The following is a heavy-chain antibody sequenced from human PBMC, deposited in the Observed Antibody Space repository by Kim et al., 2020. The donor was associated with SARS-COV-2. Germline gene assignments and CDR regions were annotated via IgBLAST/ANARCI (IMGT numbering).Heavy chain of an antibody. CDR1: GGTFSSYA. Sequence: SVKVSCKASGGTFSSYAISWVRQAPGQGLEWMGGIIPIFGTANYAQKFQGRVTITADESTSTAYMELSSLRSEDTAVYYCAREELREQLVPGYYYYGMDVWGQGTTVTVSS. D-gene: IGHD6-13*01. V-gene: IGHV1-69*13. J-gene: IGHJ6*02. CDR3: AREELREQLVPGYYYYGMDV. CDR2: IIPIFGTA.